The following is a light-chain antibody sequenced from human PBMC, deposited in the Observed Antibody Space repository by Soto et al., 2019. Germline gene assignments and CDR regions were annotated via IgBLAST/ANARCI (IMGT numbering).Light chain of an antibody. CDR1: QNVNSNF. Sequence: ESVLTQSPGNLSLSPGERATLSCRASQNVNSNFFAWYQQKAGQAPRLLIYGVSSRATGIPDRFSGSGADTEFTLTISGLEPEDFAVYYCQQYGSSPLTFGGGTKVEIK. CDR3: QQYGSSPLT. V-gene: IGKV3-20*01. CDR2: GVS. J-gene: IGKJ4*01.